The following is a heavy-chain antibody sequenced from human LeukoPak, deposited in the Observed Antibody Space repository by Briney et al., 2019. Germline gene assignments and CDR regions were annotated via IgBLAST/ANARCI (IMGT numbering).Heavy chain of an antibody. CDR2: INHSGST. CDR3: ARGAEHWPNTAVVTAIVFDY. J-gene: IGHJ4*02. CDR1: GGSFSGYY. Sequence: SETLSLTCAVYGGSFSGYYWSWIRQPPGKGLEWIGEINHSGSTNYNPSLKSRVTISVDTSKNQFSLKLSSVTAADTAVYYCARGAEHWPNTAVVTAIVFDYWGQGTLVTVSS. D-gene: IGHD2-21*02. V-gene: IGHV4-34*01.